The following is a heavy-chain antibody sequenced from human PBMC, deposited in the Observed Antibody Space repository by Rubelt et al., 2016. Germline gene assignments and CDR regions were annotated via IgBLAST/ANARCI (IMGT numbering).Heavy chain of an antibody. D-gene: IGHD3-3*01. J-gene: IGHJ4*02. CDR2: IYYSGST. Sequence: QLQLQESGPGLVKPSETLSLTCTVSGGSISSSSYYWGWIRQPPGKGLEWIGSIYYSGSTYYNPSLNVRLTISVDTSKNQFSLKLSSVTAADTAVYYCAGRGSYYDFWSGLKPLWGQGTLVTVSS. CDR1: GGSISSSSYY. CDR3: AGRGSYYDFWSGLKPL. V-gene: IGHV4-39*01.